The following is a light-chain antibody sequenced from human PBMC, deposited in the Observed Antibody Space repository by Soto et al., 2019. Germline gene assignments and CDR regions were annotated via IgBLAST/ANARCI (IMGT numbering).Light chain of an antibody. Sequence: QSALTQAASVSGSPGQSITISCTGANNDIGASTYVSWYQHHAGKAPKLIIYDVTNRPSGVSDRFSGSKSGNTASLTISGLQAEDEADYYCSSSATYTVVVFGGGTKLTVL. J-gene: IGLJ2*01. V-gene: IGLV2-14*03. CDR1: NNDIGASTY. CDR3: SSSATYTVVV. CDR2: DVT.